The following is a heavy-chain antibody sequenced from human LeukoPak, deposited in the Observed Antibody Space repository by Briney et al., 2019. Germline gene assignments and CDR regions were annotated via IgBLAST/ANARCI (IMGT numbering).Heavy chain of an antibody. J-gene: IGHJ6*02. V-gene: IGHV4-34*01. CDR2: IYYSGST. D-gene: IGHD6-13*01. CDR3: GGGQQLLYYYYYGMDV. CDR1: GGSFSGYY. Sequence: SETLSLTCAVYGGSFSGYYWGWIRQPPGKGLEWIGSIYYSGSTYYNPSLKSRVTISVDTSKNQFSLKLSSVTAADTAVYYCGGGQQLLYYYYYGMDVWGQGTTVTVSS.